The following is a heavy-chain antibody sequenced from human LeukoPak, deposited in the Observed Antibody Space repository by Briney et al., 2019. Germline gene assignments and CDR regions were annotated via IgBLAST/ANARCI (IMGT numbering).Heavy chain of an antibody. V-gene: IGHV3-21*01. CDR2: ITSSGTYI. Sequence: GGSLRLSCAASGFTFNNYNMNWVRQAPGKALEWVSSITSSGTYIFYADSVKGRFTISRDNSKNTLYLQMNSLRAEDTAVYYCVRIYGERDFWGQGTLVTVSS. CDR1: GFTFNNYN. J-gene: IGHJ4*02. CDR3: VRIYGERDF. D-gene: IGHD3-10*01.